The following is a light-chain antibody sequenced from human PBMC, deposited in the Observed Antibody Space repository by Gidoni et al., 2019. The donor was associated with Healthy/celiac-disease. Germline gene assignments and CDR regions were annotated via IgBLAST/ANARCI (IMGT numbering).Light chain of an antibody. V-gene: IGKV3-15*01. Sequence: EIVMTQSPATLSVSPGERATLSCRASQSVSSNLAWYQQNPGQAPRLLIYGASTRATGIPARCSGSGSGTEFTLTISSLQSEDFAVYYCQQYNNWPPRTFXQXTKVEIK. CDR2: GAS. CDR3: QQYNNWPPRT. CDR1: QSVSSN. J-gene: IGKJ1*01.